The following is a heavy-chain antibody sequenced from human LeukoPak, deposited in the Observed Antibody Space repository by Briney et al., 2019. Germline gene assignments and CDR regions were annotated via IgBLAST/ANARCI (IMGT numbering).Heavy chain of an antibody. CDR1: GFTFSSYE. J-gene: IGHJ4*02. V-gene: IGHV3-48*03. CDR2: ISSSGSTI. D-gene: IGHD6-13*01. CDR3: ARSPGGSSSPWDY. Sequence: GGSLRLSCAASGFTFSSYEMNWVRQAPGKGLEWVSYISSSGSTIYYADSVKGRFTISRDNAKNSLYLQMNSLRAEDTAVYYCARSPGGSSSPWDYWGQGTLVTVSS.